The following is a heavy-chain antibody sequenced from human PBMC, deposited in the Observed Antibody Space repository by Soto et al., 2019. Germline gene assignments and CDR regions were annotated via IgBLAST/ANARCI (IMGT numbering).Heavy chain of an antibody. V-gene: IGHV4-30-2*01. J-gene: IGHJ5*02. Sequence: QLQLQESGSGLVKPSQTLSLTCAVSGGSISSGGYSWNWIRQPPGKGLEWIGYIYHSGYTYYNPSLKSRVTISVDKSKHQFSLHLNSVTAADTAVYYCARDDLYGGWFDPWGQGTLVTVSS. CDR3: ARDDLYGGWFDP. CDR1: GGSISSGGYS. D-gene: IGHD4-17*01. CDR2: IYHSGYT.